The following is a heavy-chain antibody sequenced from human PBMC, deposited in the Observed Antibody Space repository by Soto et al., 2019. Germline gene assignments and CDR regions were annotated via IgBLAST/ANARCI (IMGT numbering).Heavy chain of an antibody. CDR1: GGSISGDY. V-gene: IGHV4-59*08. J-gene: IGHJ4*02. CDR2: IYYTGTT. Sequence: SETLSLSCTGSGGSISGDYWSWFRQSPGKGLEWIGYIYYTGTTKYNPSLKSRLTISVDTSKNQFSLKLSSVTAADTAVYYCARLGGYYQAFDSWGQGTLVTVS. CDR3: ARLGGYYQAFDS. D-gene: IGHD3-22*01.